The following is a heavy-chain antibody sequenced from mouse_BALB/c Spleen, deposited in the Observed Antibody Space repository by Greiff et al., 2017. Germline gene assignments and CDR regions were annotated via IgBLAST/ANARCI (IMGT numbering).Heavy chain of an antibody. Sequence: EVMLVESGGGLVKPGGSLKLSCAASGFTFSSYAMSWVRQTPEKRLEWVASISSGGSTYYPDSVMGRFTISRDNARNILYLQMSSLRSEDTAMYYCARGLLLLWYFDVWGAGTTVTVSS. CDR3: ARGLLLLWYFDV. CDR1: GFTFSSYA. D-gene: IGHD1-1*01. CDR2: ISSGGST. J-gene: IGHJ1*01. V-gene: IGHV5-6-5*01.